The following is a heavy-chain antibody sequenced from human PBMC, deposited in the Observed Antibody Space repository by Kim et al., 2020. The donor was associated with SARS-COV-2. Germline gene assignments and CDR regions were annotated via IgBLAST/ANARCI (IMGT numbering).Heavy chain of an antibody. CDR2: IKSKTDGGTT. CDR1: GFTFSNAW. V-gene: IGHV3-15*01. Sequence: GGSLRLSCAASGFTFSNAWMSWVRQAPGKGLEWVGRIKSKTDGGTTDYAAPVKGRFTISRDDSKNTLYLQMNSLKTEDTAVYYCTTREVPGWYFDLWGRGTLVTVSS. CDR3: TTREVPGWYFDL. J-gene: IGHJ2*01.